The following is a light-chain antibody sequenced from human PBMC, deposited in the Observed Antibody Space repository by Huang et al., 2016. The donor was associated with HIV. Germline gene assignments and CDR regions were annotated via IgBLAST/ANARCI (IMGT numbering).Light chain of an antibody. Sequence: DIQMTHSPSSLSASVGDTVTITCRASQSISNYLNWYQQKPGKAPKLLVYAASSLQRGVPSRFSGSGSGTDFTLTISSLQPEDFATYYCQQSYNTPLTFGQGTRLEIK. CDR3: QQSYNTPLT. V-gene: IGKV1-39*01. CDR2: AAS. J-gene: IGKJ5*01. CDR1: QSISNY.